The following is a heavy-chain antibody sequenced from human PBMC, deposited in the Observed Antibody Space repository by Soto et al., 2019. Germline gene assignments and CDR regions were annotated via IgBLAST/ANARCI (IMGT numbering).Heavy chain of an antibody. J-gene: IGHJ6*02. Sequence: QVPLVPSGAEVKQPGASVKVSCKASGYTFTRYDINWVRPATGQRHEWMGWMNPNSGNTGYAQKFQGRVTMTRNTSIRTAYMELSSLRSESTAGYYCARRRKDYGDYYYGMDVWGQGATVTVSS. CDR3: ARRRKDYGDYYYGMDV. CDR1: GYTFTRYD. V-gene: IGHV1-8*01. D-gene: IGHD4-17*01. CDR2: MNPNSGNT.